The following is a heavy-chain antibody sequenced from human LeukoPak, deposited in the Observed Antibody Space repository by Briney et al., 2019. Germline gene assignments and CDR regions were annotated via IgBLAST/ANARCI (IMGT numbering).Heavy chain of an antibody. V-gene: IGHV4-34*01. D-gene: IGHD2-15*01. J-gene: IGHJ4*02. CDR1: GGPFSGYY. CDR2: INHSGST. CDR3: ARGVVAATGYDY. Sequence: PSETLSLTCAVYGGPFSGYYWSWIRQPPGKGLEWIGEINHSGSTNYNPSLKSRVTISVDTLKNQFSLKMSSVTAADTATYYCARGVVAATGYDYWGQGTLVTVSS.